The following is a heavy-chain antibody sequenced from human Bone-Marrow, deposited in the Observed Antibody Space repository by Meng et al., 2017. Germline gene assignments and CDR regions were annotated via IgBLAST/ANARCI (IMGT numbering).Heavy chain of an antibody. CDR1: VGSFSGYY. CDR2: INHSVST. J-gene: IGHJ3*02. V-gene: IGHV4-34*01. D-gene: IGHD5-18*01. Sequence: SQTLSLTCAVYVGSFSGYYWSWIRQPPGKGLEWIGEINHSVSTNYNPSLKSRVTISIDTSKNQFSLKLGSVTAADTAVYYCARGRRYSDPRAFNDAFGIWGQGTMVTVSS. CDR3: ARGRRYSDPRAFNDAFGI.